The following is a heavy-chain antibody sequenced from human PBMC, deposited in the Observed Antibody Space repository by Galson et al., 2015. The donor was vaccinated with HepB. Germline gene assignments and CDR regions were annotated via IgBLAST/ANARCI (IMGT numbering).Heavy chain of an antibody. D-gene: IGHD6-13*01. Sequence: SLRLSCAASGFTFSSYSMNWVRQAPGKGLEWVSSISSSSSYIYYAGSVKGRFTISRDNAKNSLYLQMNSLRAEDTAVYYCARVLAWVGIAAAGHDAFDIWGQGTMVTVSS. V-gene: IGHV3-21*01. CDR1: GFTFSSYS. J-gene: IGHJ3*02. CDR2: ISSSSSYI. CDR3: ARVLAWVGIAAAGHDAFDI.